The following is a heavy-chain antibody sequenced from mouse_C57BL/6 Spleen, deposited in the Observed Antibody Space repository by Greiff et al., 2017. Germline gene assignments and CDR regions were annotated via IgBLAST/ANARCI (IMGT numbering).Heavy chain of an antibody. CDR1: GYAFSSSW. CDR3: ARDDYDVAY. D-gene: IGHD2-4*01. J-gene: IGHJ3*01. V-gene: IGHV1-82*01. Sequence: QVQLQQSGPELVKPGASVKISCKASGYAFSSSWMNWVKQRPGKGLEWIGRIYPGDGDTNYNGKFKGKATLTADKSSSTAYMQLSSLTSDDSAVYFCARDDYDVAYWGQGTLVTVSA. CDR2: IYPGDGDT.